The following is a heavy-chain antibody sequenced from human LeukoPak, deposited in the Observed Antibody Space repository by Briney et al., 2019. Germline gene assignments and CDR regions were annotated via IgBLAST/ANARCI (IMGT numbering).Heavy chain of an antibody. V-gene: IGHV4-61*02. D-gene: IGHD6-19*01. CDR1: GGSISRGIYY. CDR2: IYTSGST. Sequence: PAQTLSLTCTVSGGSISRGIYYWSWIRQPAGKGLEWIGRIYTSGSTNYNPYLKSRFTISVDTSKNQFSLKLRSVTAPDTAVYYCASSSGWSDFDYWGQGTLVTVSS. J-gene: IGHJ4*02. CDR3: ASSSGWSDFDY.